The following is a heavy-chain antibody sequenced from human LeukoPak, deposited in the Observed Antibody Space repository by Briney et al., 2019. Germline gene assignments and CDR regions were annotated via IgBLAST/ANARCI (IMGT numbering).Heavy chain of an antibody. D-gene: IGHD6-13*01. CDR2: IIPFLGTV. CDR1: GGTLSTYG. CDR3: ARARAAGTLVWFDP. V-gene: IGHV1-69*13. Sequence: SEKVSCKASGGTLSTYGISWVRQAPGHGLEWMGGIIPFLGTVNYAQKFQGRVTITADESTSTAYMELSSLRSEDTAVYYCARARAAGTLVWFDPWGQGTLVTVSS. J-gene: IGHJ5*02.